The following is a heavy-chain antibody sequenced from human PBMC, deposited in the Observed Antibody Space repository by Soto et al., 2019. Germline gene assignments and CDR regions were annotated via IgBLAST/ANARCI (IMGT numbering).Heavy chain of an antibody. Sequence: GGSLRLSCAASGFTFXDXXMHWARQAPGKGLVWVSRIGSDGTSTSYADSVKGRFTISRDNAKNTLYLQMNSLRADDTAVYYCARDNTGWTWGQGTLVTVSS. CDR1: GFTFXDXX. J-gene: IGHJ5*02. V-gene: IGHV3-74*01. D-gene: IGHD6-19*01. CDR3: ARDNTGWT. CDR2: IGSDGTST.